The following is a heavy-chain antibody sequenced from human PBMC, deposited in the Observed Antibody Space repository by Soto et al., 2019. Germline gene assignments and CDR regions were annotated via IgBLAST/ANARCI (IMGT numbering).Heavy chain of an antibody. CDR2: ISTDGSNA. CDR1: GFTFSRYG. J-gene: IGHJ1*01. CDR3: AKGGSTFTSADFGQH. D-gene: IGHD4-17*01. Sequence: QVQLVEAGGGVVLPGRSLRLSCAASGFTFSRYGMHWVRQAPGKGLEWVAVISTDGSNAYFADSVKGRFTISRDNSKNTLYVEMNGLGAEDAAGYYCAKGGSTFTSADFGQHWGQGTLVTVSS. V-gene: IGHV3-30*18.